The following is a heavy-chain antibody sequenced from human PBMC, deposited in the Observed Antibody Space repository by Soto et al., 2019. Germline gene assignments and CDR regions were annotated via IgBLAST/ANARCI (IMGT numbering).Heavy chain of an antibody. D-gene: IGHD3-3*01. CDR2: ISSSGSTI. CDR1: GFTFSSYE. J-gene: IGHJ6*02. V-gene: IGHV3-48*03. CDR3: ARVRRITIFGVVHDMDV. Sequence: EVQLVESGGGLVQPGGSLRLSCAASGFTFSSYEMNWVRQAPGKGLEWVSYISSSGSTIYYADSVKGRFTISRDNAKNSLYLQMNSLRAEDTAVYYCARVRRITIFGVVHDMDVWGQGTTVTVSS.